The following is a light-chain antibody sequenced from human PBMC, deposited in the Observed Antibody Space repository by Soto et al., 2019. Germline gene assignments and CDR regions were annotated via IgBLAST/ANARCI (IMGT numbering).Light chain of an antibody. J-gene: IGLJ2*01. Sequence: QSVLTQPPSASGTPGQRVTISCSGSSSNIGSNYVYWYQQLPGTAPKLLIYSNNQRPSGVPDRFSGSKSGTSASLAISGLRSEDEADYYCGAWDASLSGQAFGGGTKLTVL. CDR3: GAWDASLSGQA. V-gene: IGLV1-47*02. CDR2: SNN. CDR1: SSNIGSNY.